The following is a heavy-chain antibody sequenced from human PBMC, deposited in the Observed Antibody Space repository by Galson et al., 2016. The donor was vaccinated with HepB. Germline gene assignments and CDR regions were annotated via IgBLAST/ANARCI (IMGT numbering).Heavy chain of an antibody. D-gene: IGHD6-13*01. V-gene: IGHV4-39*01. CDR1: GGSIRSSDYY. Sequence: SETLSLTCTVFGGSIRSSDYYWGWIRQPPGKGLEWIGTIYYSGNTYYSPSLKSRVTISVDTSKKQFSLRLRSVSVADTAVYYCAGHRLTGSSWYIAWYYYSLLGVWGQGLTVSVSS. CDR2: IYYSGNT. CDR3: AGHRLTGSSWYIAWYYYSLLGV. J-gene: IGHJ6*02.